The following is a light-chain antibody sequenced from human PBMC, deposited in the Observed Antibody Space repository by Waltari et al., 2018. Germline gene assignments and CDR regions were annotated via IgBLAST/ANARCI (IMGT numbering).Light chain of an antibody. V-gene: IGKV3-15*01. CDR1: QSVSSN. CDR3: QQYNNWPRT. CDR2: GAS. Sequence: EIVMTQSPATLSVSTGERATLSCRARQSVSSNLAWYQQKPGQAPRLLIYGASTRATGIPDRFSGSGSGTEFTLTISSMQSEDFAVYYCQQYNNWPRTFGQGTKLEIK. J-gene: IGKJ2*01.